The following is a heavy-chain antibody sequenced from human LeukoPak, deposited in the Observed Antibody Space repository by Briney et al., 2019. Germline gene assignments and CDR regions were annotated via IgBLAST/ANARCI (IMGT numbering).Heavy chain of an antibody. CDR1: GYTFSSYS. CDR3: VRLRRNSDTSGFYYYYDI. V-gene: IGHV3-21*01. J-gene: IGHJ4*02. CDR2: ISVRSNYI. D-gene: IGHD3-22*01. Sequence: GGSLRLSCAASGYTFSSYSINWVRQAPGKGLEWVSSISVRSNYIYYADSVRGRFRISRDDARDSLYLQMNSLRAEDTAVYYCVRLRRNSDTSGFYYYYDIWGQGTLDTVSS.